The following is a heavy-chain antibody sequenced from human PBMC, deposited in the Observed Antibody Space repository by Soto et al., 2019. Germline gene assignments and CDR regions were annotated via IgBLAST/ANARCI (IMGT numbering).Heavy chain of an antibody. J-gene: IGHJ4*02. Sequence: QLQLQESGPGLVKPSETLSLTCTVSGGSISSSSYYWGWIRQPPGKGLEWIGSIYYSGSTYYNPSLKRRVPISVHTSKTQFSLTLRSVTAADTAVYSCARSMATVVTLDYWGQGTLVTVFS. V-gene: IGHV4-39*01. CDR3: ARSMATVVTLDY. CDR1: GGSISSSSYY. CDR2: IYYSGST. D-gene: IGHD4-17*01.